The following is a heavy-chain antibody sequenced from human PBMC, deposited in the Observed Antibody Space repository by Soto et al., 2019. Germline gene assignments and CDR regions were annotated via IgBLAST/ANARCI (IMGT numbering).Heavy chain of an antibody. D-gene: IGHD3-3*01. CDR2: MNPNSGNT. V-gene: IGHV1-8*01. CDR3: ARGLGRSYYDFWSGYYAIGPYYYGMDV. Sequence: ASVKVSCKASGYTFTSYDINWVRQATGQGLEWMRWMNPNSGNTGYAQKFQGRVTMTRNTSISTAYMELSSLRSEDTAVHYCARGLGRSYYDFWSGYYAIGPYYYGMDVWGQGTTVTVSS. CDR1: GYTFTSYD. J-gene: IGHJ6*02.